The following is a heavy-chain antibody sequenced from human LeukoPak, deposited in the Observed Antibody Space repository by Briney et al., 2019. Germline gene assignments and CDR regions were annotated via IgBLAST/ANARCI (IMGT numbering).Heavy chain of an antibody. CDR2: IYTSGST. V-gene: IGHV4-4*07. CDR1: GGSISSYY. CDR3: ARVVYCSSTSCSKVYYFDY. D-gene: IGHD2-2*01. J-gene: IGHJ4*02. Sequence: PSETLSLTCTVSGGSISSYYWSWIRQPAGKGLEWIGRIYTSGSTNYNPSLKSRVTISVDTSKNQFSLKLSSVTAADTAVYYCARVVYCSSTSCSKVYYFDYWGQGTLVTVSS.